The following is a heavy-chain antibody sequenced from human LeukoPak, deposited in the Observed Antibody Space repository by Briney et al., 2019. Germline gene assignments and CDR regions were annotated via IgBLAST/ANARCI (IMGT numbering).Heavy chain of an antibody. Sequence: PSQTLSLTCTVSGGSISSGDYYWSWIRQPPGKGLEWIGYIYYSGSTYYNPSLKSRVTISVDTSKNQSSLKLSSVTAADTAVYYCASLISVRGVIIDYWGQGTLVTVSS. J-gene: IGHJ4*02. CDR3: ASLISVRGVIIDY. CDR1: GGSISSGDYY. V-gene: IGHV4-30-4*01. CDR2: IYYSGST. D-gene: IGHD3-10*01.